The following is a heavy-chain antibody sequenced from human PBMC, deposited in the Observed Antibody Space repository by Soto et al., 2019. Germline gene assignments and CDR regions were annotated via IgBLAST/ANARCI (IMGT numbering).Heavy chain of an antibody. CDR2: MYNTGST. CDR3: ARDLWGYCGADCYPLDV. V-gene: IGHV4-59*01. J-gene: IGHJ6*02. CDR1: DGSISSYY. Sequence: SETLSLTCTVSDGSISSYYWSWIRQPPGKGLEWIGYMYNTGSTIYNPSLNSRVTISVDTSKNQFSLKMNSVTAADTAVYYCARDLWGYCGADCYPLDVWGQGTTVTVS. D-gene: IGHD2-21*02.